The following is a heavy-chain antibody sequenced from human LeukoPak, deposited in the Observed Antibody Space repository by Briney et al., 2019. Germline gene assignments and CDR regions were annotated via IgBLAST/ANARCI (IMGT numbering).Heavy chain of an antibody. D-gene: IGHD3-22*01. CDR3: AAAYYYDSRMDY. CDR2: IYYSGST. J-gene: IGHJ4*02. CDR1: GGSISSYY. V-gene: IGHV4-59*01. Sequence: PSETLSLTCTVSGGSISSYYWSWIRQPPGKGLEWIGYIYYSGSTNYNPSLKSRVTISVDTSKNQFSLKLSSVTAADTAVYYCAAAYYYDSRMDYWGQGTLVTVSS.